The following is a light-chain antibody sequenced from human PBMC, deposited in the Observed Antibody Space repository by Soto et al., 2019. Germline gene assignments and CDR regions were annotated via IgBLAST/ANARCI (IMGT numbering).Light chain of an antibody. CDR1: QGADSSY. CDR2: GAS. CDR3: QQYGSSLMYT. Sequence: IVLTQSPGTLSLSPGERATLSCRASQGADSSYLAWYQQKPGQPPRLLIYGASTRATGIPDRFSGSGSGTAFTLTISRLEPEDFAVYYCQQYGSSLMYTFGQGTKLEIK. V-gene: IGKV3-20*01. J-gene: IGKJ2*01.